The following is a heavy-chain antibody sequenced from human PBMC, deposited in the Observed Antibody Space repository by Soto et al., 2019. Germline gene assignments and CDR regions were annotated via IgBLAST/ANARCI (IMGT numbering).Heavy chain of an antibody. CDR2: IYYSWST. CDR3: ARAFDDSSGYYGGLGY. V-gene: IGHV4-30-4*01. Sequence: QVQLQESGPGLVKPSQTLSLTCTVSGGSISSGDYYWSWIRQPPGKGLEWIGYIYYSWSTYYNPSLKNRITISVDTPKNQLSLKLSSVTAADTAVYYCARAFDDSSGYYGGLGYWGQGTLVTVSS. D-gene: IGHD3-22*01. CDR1: GGSISSGDYY. J-gene: IGHJ4*02.